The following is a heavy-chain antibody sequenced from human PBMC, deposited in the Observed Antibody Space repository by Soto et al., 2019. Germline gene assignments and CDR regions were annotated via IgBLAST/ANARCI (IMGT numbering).Heavy chain of an antibody. V-gene: IGHV3-30*18. J-gene: IGHJ6*02. CDR2: ISYDGSNK. D-gene: IGHD4-17*01. CDR3: AKDQRAVTTYYYYGMDV. CDR1: GFTFSSYG. Sequence: QVQLVESGGGVVQPGRSLRLSCAASGFTFSSYGMHWVRQAPGKGLEWVAVISYDGSNKYYADSVKGRFTISRDNSKNTLYLQMNGLRAEDTAVYYCAKDQRAVTTYYYYGMDVWGQGTTVTVSS.